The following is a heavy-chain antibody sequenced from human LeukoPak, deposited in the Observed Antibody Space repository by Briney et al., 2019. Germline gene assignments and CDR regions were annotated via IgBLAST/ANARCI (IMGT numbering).Heavy chain of an antibody. Sequence: GGSLRLSCAASGFSFSSYAMSWVRQAPGKGLEWVSSIGTDDSTFYADSVKGRFTISRDNSKNTLYLQMNSLRAEDTAVYYCAKDHYGSGSPDYWGQGTLVTVSS. CDR1: GFSFSSYA. J-gene: IGHJ4*02. V-gene: IGHV3-23*01. CDR3: AKDHYGSGSPDY. D-gene: IGHD3-10*01. CDR2: IGTDDST.